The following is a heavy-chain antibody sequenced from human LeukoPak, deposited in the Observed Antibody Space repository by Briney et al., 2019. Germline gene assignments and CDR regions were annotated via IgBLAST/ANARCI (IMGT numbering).Heavy chain of an antibody. CDR1: GFTFSSYS. CDR3: ASRTMYEIVVVVAATDGFGMDV. D-gene: IGHD2-15*01. J-gene: IGHJ6*02. Sequence: GGSLRLSCAASGFTFSSYSMNWVRQAPGKGLEWVSSISSSSSYIYYADSVKGRFTISRDNSKNTLYLQMNSLRAEDTAVYYCASRTMYEIVVVVAATDGFGMDVWGQGTTVTVSS. CDR2: ISSSSSYI. V-gene: IGHV3-21*01.